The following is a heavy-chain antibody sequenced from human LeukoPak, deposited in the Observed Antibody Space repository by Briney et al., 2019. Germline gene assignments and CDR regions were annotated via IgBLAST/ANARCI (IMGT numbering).Heavy chain of an antibody. Sequence: ASVKVSCKASGYTFTSYYMHWVRQAPGQGLEWMGIINPSGGSTSYAQKFQGRVTMTRDMSTSTVYMELSSLRSEDTAVYYCARWGVGWLQFSDAFDTWGQGTMVTVSS. D-gene: IGHD5-24*01. J-gene: IGHJ3*02. CDR2: INPSGGST. V-gene: IGHV1-46*01. CDR1: GYTFTSYY. CDR3: ARWGVGWLQFSDAFDT.